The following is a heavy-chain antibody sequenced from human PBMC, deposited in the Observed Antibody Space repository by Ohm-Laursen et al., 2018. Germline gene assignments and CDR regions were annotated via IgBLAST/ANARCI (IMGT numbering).Heavy chain of an antibody. D-gene: IGHD5-18*01. CDR1: GYTFTSYD. CDR2: INPSGGST. J-gene: IGHJ4*02. V-gene: IGHV1-46*01. CDR3: ARVPHGYSYGYGY. Sequence: GSSVKVSCKASGYTFTSYDINWVRQAPGQGLEWMGIINPSGGSTSYAQKFQGRVTMTRDTSTSTVYMELSSLRSEDTAVYYCARVPHGYSYGYGYWGQGTLVTVSS.